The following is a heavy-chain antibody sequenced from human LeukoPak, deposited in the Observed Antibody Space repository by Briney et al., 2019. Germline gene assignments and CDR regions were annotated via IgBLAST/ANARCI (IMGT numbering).Heavy chain of an antibody. CDR1: GFPFSSYW. CDR3: ATDQAGAFVI. V-gene: IGHV3-74*01. CDR2: ISSEGSAT. J-gene: IGHJ3*02. D-gene: IGHD3-10*01. Sequence: GGSLRLSCSASGFPFSSYWMHWFRQAPGKGLVWVSRISSEGSATSYADSVKGRFTISRDNAKNTLYLQMNSLRAEDTAVYYCATDQAGAFVIWGQGTMVTVSS.